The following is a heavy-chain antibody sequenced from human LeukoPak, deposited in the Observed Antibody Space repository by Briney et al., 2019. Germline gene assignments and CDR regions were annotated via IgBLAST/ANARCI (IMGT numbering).Heavy chain of an antibody. CDR3: ARFNDILTGYWGVNY. J-gene: IGHJ4*02. CDR2: IYYSGST. D-gene: IGHD3-9*01. V-gene: IGHV4-59*08. Sequence: SETLSLTCTVSGGSISSYYWSWIRQPPGKGLEWIGYIYYSGSTNYNPSLKSRVTISVDTSKNQFSLKLSSVTAADTAVYYCARFNDILTGYWGVNYWGQGTLVTVSS. CDR1: GGSISSYY.